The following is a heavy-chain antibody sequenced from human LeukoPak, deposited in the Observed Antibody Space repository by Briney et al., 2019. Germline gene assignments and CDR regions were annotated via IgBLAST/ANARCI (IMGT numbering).Heavy chain of an antibody. CDR1: GFTFSSYW. V-gene: IGHV3-7*01. CDR2: IKQDGSEK. CDR3: ARGCSSTSCSGWFDP. J-gene: IGHJ5*02. D-gene: IGHD2-2*01. Sequence: GGSLRLSCAASGFTFSSYWMTWVRQAPGKGLEWVANIKQDGSEKNYVDSVKGRFTISRDNAKNSLDLQMSSLRAEDTAIYYCARGCSSTSCSGWFDPWGQGTLVTVSS.